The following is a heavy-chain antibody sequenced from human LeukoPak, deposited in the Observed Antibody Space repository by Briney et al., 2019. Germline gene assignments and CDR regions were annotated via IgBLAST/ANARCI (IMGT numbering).Heavy chain of an antibody. J-gene: IGHJ5*02. CDR2: IYYTGNT. Sequence: SETLSLTCTVSGVSISSSNSYWGWIRQPPGKGLEWIGSIYYTGNTYYNASLKSRVTISVDTSKNQFSLKLSSVTAADTAVYYCARGYGSGSYDAWFDPWGQGTLVTVSS. CDR3: ARGYGSGSYDAWFDP. D-gene: IGHD3-10*01. V-gene: IGHV4-39*07. CDR1: GVSISSSNSY.